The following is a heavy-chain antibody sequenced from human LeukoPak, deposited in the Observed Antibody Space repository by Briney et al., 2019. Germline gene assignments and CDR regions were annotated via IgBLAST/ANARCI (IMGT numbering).Heavy chain of an antibody. V-gene: IGHV4-59*08. Sequence: SETLSLTCTVSGDSISTYYWNWIRQPPGKGLVWIGFIYDSGSTNYNPSLRSRVTISLDTSKNQFSLRLSSVTAADTAVYYCARRRYYDSSGYWYYFDYWGQGTLVTVSS. CDR3: ARRRYYDSSGYWYYFDY. J-gene: IGHJ4*02. CDR2: IYDSGST. CDR1: GDSISTYY. D-gene: IGHD3-22*01.